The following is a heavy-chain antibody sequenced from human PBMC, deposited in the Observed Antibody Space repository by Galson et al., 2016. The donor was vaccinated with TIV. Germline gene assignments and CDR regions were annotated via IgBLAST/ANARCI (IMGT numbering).Heavy chain of an antibody. CDR3: AFTMTTITSVDY. CDR2: IIPILGLT. J-gene: IGHJ4*02. Sequence: SVKVSCKASGGTFSSYGISWVRQAPGQGPECMGRIIPILGLTNYAQKFQGRVTITADTSTNIAYMELSSLRSEDTAVCFCAFTMTTITSVDYWGQGTLVTVSS. D-gene: IGHD4-11*01. V-gene: IGHV1-69*04. CDR1: GGTFSSYG.